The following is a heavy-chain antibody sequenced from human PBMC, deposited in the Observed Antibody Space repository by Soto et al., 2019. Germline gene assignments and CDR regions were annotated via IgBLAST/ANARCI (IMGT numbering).Heavy chain of an antibody. CDR2: MNPNSGNT. Sequence: ASVKVSCKASGYTFTSYDINWVRQATGQGLEWMGWMNPNSGNTGYAQKFQGRVTMTRNTSISTAYMELSSLRSEDTAVYYCARGQVGLWFGESHYGMDGWGKGNTVTVYS. CDR3: ARGQVGLWFGESHYGMDG. V-gene: IGHV1-8*01. J-gene: IGHJ6*04. D-gene: IGHD3-10*01. CDR1: GYTFTSYD.